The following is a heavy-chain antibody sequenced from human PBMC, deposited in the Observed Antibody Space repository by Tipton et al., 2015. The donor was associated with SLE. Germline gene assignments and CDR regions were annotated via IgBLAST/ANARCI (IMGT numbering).Heavy chain of an antibody. Sequence: GEALGSSSYYWGWVRQPPGKGLEWIGTIYYSGSTYYNTSLKSRVTISADTSKNQFSLNLSSVTAADTAVYFCARLGGDRFDFDYWGQGTLVTVSS. D-gene: IGHD2-21*01. J-gene: IGHJ4*02. V-gene: IGHV4-39*01. CDR2: IYYSGST. CDR3: ARLGGDRFDFDY. CDR1: GEALGSSSYY.